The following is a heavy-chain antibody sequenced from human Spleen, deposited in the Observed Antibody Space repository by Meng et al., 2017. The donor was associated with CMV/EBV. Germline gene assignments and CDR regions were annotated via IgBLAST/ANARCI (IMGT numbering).Heavy chain of an antibody. D-gene: IGHD4-17*01. V-gene: IGHV1-2*02. J-gene: IGHJ5*02. CDR1: GDTFTDYY. CDR3: TRDAHLTTVTPNWFDP. CDR2: INPNSGDT. Sequence: QGQLVQSGAELRKPGVSVKVSCKASGDTFTDYYMHWVRQAPGQGLEWMGCINPNSGDTNYAQKFQGRVTMTRDTSISTAYMELSRLRSDDTAVYYCTRDAHLTTVTPNWFDPWGQGTLVTVSS.